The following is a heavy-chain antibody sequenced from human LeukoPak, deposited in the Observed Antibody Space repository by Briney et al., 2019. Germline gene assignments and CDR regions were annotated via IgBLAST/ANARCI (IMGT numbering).Heavy chain of an antibody. Sequence: SETLSLTCAVSGGSINSTNWWSWVRQPPGQGLEWIGEMYHTGGFNYNPSLKSRVTISLDKSQNQFFLRLSSVTAADTAVYYCARNPRDGHTFDYWGQGTLVTVSS. CDR1: GGSINSTNW. J-gene: IGHJ4*02. V-gene: IGHV4-4*02. CDR2: MYHTGGF. CDR3: ARNPRDGHTFDY.